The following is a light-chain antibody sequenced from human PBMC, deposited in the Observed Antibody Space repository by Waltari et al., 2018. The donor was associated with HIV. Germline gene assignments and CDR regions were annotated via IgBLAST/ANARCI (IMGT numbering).Light chain of an antibody. CDR2: SDH. Sequence: QSVLTPPPSVSGAPGQTVTISCTGSSSNIGAHYGVNWYQQRPGTAPRLLIFSDHNRPSGVPDRFSGSRSGTSASLAITGLQAEDESDYYCQSYDSSLSTVLFGGGTKLTVL. J-gene: IGLJ3*02. CDR1: SSNIGAHYG. V-gene: IGLV1-40*01. CDR3: QSYDSSLSTVL.